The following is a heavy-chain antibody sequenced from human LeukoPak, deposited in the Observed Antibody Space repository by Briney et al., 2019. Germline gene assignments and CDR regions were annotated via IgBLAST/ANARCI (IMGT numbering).Heavy chain of an antibody. J-gene: IGHJ4*02. V-gene: IGHV3-21*01. CDR2: ISSSSSYI. CDR1: GFTFSSYS. D-gene: IGHD1-26*01. CDR3: ARDHEGASDPDY. Sequence: PGGSLRLSCAASGFTFSSYSMNWVRQAPGKGLEWVSSISSSSSYIYYADSVKGRFTISRGNAKNSLYLQMNSLRAEDTAVYYCARDHEGASDPDYWGQGTLVAVSS.